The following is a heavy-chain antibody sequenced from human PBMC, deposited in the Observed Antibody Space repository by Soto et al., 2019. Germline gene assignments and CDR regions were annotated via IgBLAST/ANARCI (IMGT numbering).Heavy chain of an antibody. J-gene: IGHJ3*02. CDR3: ACNTGITSAGTFDI. CDR1: GGTFSSYA. Sequence: QVQLVQSGAEVKKPGSSVKVSCRASGGTFSSYAISWVRQAPGQGLEWIGRIIPILGMTNYAQNFQGRVTITSDKSTSTAYMELNSLRSEDTAVYYCACNTGITSAGTFDIWGQGTMVTVSS. V-gene: IGHV1-69*02. CDR2: IIPILGMT. D-gene: IGHD6-13*01.